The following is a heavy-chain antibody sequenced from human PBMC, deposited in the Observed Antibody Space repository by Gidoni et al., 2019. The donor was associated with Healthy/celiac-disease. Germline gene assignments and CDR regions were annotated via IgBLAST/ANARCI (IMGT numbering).Heavy chain of an antibody. D-gene: IGHD4-17*01. CDR2: IFSNDEK. J-gene: IGHJ4*02. CDR1: GFSLSNARMG. Sequence: QVTLKESGPVLVKPTEPLTLTCTVSGFSLSNARMGVSWIRPPPGKALEWLAHIFSNDEKSYSTSLKSRLTISKDTSKSQVVLTMTNMDPVDTATYYCARIRMTTVTTVDYWGQGTLVTVSS. CDR3: ARIRMTTVTTVDY. V-gene: IGHV2-26*01.